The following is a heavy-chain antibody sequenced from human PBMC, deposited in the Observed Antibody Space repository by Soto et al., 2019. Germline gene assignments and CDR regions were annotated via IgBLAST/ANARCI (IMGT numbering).Heavy chain of an antibody. J-gene: IGHJ6*02. CDR2: IIPILGIA. CDR3: ARDDCSGGSCYYYYGMDV. CDR1: GGTFSSYT. D-gene: IGHD2-15*01. Sequence: QVQLVQSGAEVKKPGSSVKVSCKASGGTFSSYTISWVRQAPGQGLEWMGRIIPILGIANYAQKFQGRVTITADKSTGTAYMELRSLRSEDTAVYYCARDDCSGGSCYYYYGMDVWGQGTTVTVSS. V-gene: IGHV1-69*08.